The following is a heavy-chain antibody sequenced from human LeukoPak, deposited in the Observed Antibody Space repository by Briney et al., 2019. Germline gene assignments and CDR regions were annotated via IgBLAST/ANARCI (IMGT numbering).Heavy chain of an antibody. CDR2: IYYSGST. Sequence: SETLSLTCTVSGGSISSGGYYWGWIRQPPGKGLEWIGYIYYSGSTNYNPSLKSRVTISVDTSKNQFSLKLSSVTAADTAVYYCARGFRRTYDYIAAAGRFDYWGQGTLVTVSS. D-gene: IGHD6-13*01. V-gene: IGHV4-61*08. J-gene: IGHJ4*02. CDR3: ARGFRRTYDYIAAAGRFDY. CDR1: GGSISSGGYY.